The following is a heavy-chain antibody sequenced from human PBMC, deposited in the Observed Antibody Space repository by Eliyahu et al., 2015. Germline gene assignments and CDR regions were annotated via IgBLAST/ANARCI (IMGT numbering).Heavy chain of an antibody. CDR1: GYSFTXYX. CDR2: IYPGDSDT. D-gene: IGHD6-13*01. V-gene: IGHV5-51*01. J-gene: IGHJ2*01. CDR3: ARRAAAAGTGYLYFDL. Sequence: EVQLVQSGAEVKKPGESLKXSXKGSGYSFTXYXIGWVRQMPGKGLEWMGNIYPGDSDTRYSPSFQGQVTISADKSINTAYLQWSSLKASDTAMYYCARRAAAAGTGYLYFDLWGRGTLVTVSS.